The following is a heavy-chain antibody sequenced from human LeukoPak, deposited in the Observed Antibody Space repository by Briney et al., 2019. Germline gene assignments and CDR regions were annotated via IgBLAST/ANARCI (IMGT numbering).Heavy chain of an antibody. V-gene: IGHV3-23*01. D-gene: IGHD6-19*01. CDR2: ISGSGDST. CDR3: AKSGSGWYRFDC. Sequence: GGSLRLSCAASGFTFSSYAMSWVRQAPGKGLEWVSAISGSGDSTYYADSVKGRFTISRDNSKNTLYLQMNSLRAEDTAVYYCAKSGSGWYRFDCWGQGTLATVSS. J-gene: IGHJ4*02. CDR1: GFTFSSYA.